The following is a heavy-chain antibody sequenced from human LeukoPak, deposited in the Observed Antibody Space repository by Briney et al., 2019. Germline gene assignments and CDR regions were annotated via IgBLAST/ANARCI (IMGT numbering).Heavy chain of an antibody. CDR1: GGSISSYY. V-gene: IGHV4-59*01. J-gene: IGHJ4*02. D-gene: IGHD6-19*01. CDR3: ARREVAVADPFDY. CDR2: IYYSGST. Sequence: SETLSLTCTVSGGSISSYYWSWIRQPPGKGLEWIGYIYYSGSTNYNPSLKSRVTISVDTSKNQFSLKLSSVTAADTAVYYCARREVAVADPFDYWGQGTLVTVSS.